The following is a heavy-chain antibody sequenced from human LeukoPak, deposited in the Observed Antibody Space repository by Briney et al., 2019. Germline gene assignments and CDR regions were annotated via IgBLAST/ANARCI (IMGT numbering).Heavy chain of an antibody. J-gene: IGHJ4*02. D-gene: IGHD4-17*01. V-gene: IGHV3-23*01. Sequence: GGSLRLSCAASGFIFSTYAMSCVRQAPGRGLEWVSGFSGSCGSTYYADSVKGRFTISRDNSKNTLDLQMNSLRAEDTAVYYCAKDVFRAYGDWTLYYFDYWGQGTLVTVSS. CDR3: AKDVFRAYGDWTLYYFDY. CDR2: FSGSCGST. CDR1: GFIFSTYA.